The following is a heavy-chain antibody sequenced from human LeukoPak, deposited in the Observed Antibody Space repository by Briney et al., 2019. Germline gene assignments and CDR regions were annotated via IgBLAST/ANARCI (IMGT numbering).Heavy chain of an antibody. CDR2: ISSSSSYI. J-gene: IGHJ4*02. CDR1: GFTFSTYT. V-gene: IGHV3-21*01. D-gene: IGHD3-10*01. CDR3: ARASTTVGVSINY. Sequence: GGSLRLSCAASGFTFSTYTIHWVRQAPGKGLEWVSSISSSSSYIYYADSVKGRFTISRDNAKNSLYLQMNSLRAEDTAVYYCARASTTVGVSINYWGRGTLVTVSS.